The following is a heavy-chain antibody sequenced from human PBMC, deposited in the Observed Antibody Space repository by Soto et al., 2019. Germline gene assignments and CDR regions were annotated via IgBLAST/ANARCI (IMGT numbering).Heavy chain of an antibody. D-gene: IGHD3-22*01. V-gene: IGHV4-39*01. Sequence: PSETLSLTCTVSGGSISSSSFYWGWIGQPPGKGLEWIGSIYYSGSTYYNPSLKSRATISLDTSKNQFSLKLSSVTAADTAVYYCARRGDDSSGYYFWYYYYGMDVWGQGTTVTVSS. CDR1: GGSISSSSFY. CDR3: ARRGDDSSGYYFWYYYYGMDV. J-gene: IGHJ6*02. CDR2: IYYSGST.